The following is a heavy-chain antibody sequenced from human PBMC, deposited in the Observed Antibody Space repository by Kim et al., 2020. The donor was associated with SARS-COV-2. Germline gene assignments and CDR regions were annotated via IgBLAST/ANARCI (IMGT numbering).Heavy chain of an antibody. CDR1: GGTFSSYA. V-gene: IGHV1-69*13. CDR2: IIPIFGTA. Sequence: SVKVSCKASGGTFSSYAISWVRQAPGQGLEWMGGIIPIFGTANHAQKFQGRVTITADESTSTAYMELSSLRSEDTAVYYCARGDWTVRGVSYFYYWGQGTLVTVSS. D-gene: IGHD3-10*01. CDR3: ARGDWTVRGVSYFYY. J-gene: IGHJ4*02.